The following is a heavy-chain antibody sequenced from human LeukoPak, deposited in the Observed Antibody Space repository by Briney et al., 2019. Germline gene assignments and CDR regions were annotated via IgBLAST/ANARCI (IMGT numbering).Heavy chain of an antibody. CDR2: ISSSGSTI. D-gene: IGHD3-9*01. J-gene: IGHJ6*04. CDR1: GFTFSSYE. Sequence: PGGSLRLSCAASGFTFSSYEMNWVRQAPGKGLEWVSYISSSGSTIYYADSVKGRFTISRDNAKNSLYLQMNSLRAEDTAVYYCAKAGEDWLYFYYGMDVWGKGTTVTVSS. CDR3: AKAGEDWLYFYYGMDV. V-gene: IGHV3-48*03.